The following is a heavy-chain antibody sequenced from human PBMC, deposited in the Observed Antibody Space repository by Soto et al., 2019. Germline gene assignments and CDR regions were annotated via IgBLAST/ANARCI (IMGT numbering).Heavy chain of an antibody. V-gene: IGHV3-30-3*01. CDR3: ARDQAHRTPYYFDY. Sequence: QVQLVESGGGVVQPGRSLRLSCAASGFTFSSYAMHWVRQAPGKGLEWVAVISYDGSNKYYADSVKGRFTISRDNSKNPLYLQMNSLRAEDTAVYYCARDQAHRTPYYFDYWGQGTLVTVSS. CDR1: GFTFSSYA. CDR2: ISYDGSNK. J-gene: IGHJ4*02.